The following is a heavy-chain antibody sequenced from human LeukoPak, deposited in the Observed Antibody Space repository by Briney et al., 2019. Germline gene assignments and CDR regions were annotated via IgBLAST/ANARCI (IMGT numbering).Heavy chain of an antibody. Sequence: GASVKVSCKASGYTFTSYDIQWVRQTTGQALEWTGWMNPNGANTGYAQKSQGRVTMTRNTSISTAYMELSSLRSEDTVVYYCARSRGPGYSYGVEAFDIWGQGTMVTVSS. D-gene: IGHD5-18*01. CDR3: ARSRGPGYSYGVEAFDI. CDR1: GYTFTSYD. J-gene: IGHJ3*02. V-gene: IGHV1-8*01. CDR2: MNPNGANT.